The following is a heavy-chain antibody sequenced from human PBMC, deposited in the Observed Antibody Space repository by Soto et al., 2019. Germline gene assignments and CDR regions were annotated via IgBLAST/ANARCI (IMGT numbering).Heavy chain of an antibody. J-gene: IGHJ6*02. CDR2: IYYSGST. D-gene: IGHD5-18*01. Sequence: SETLSLTCTVSGGSISSGDYYWSWIRQPPGKGLEWIGYIYYSGSTYYNPSLKSRVTISVDTSKNQFSLKLSSVTAADTAVYYCAREVDVDTAMAGMDVWGQGTTVTVSS. V-gene: IGHV4-30-4*01. CDR1: GGSISSGDYY. CDR3: AREVDVDTAMAGMDV.